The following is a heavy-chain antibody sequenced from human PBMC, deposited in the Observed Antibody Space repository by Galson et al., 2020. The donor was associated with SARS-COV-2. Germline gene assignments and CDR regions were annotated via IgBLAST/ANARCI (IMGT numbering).Heavy chain of an antibody. CDR3: ARETGYWDSSGYFEGNYYDY. Sequence: SETLSLTCTVSGASISNGRFYWSWIRQPAGKGLEWIGRIHTSGYTNYSPSLKSRVTISVVTSKNQFSLMLSSVTAADTAVYYCARETGYWDSSGYFEGNYYDYWGQGTLVTVSS. J-gene: IGHJ4*02. CDR2: IHTSGYT. V-gene: IGHV4-61*02. D-gene: IGHD3-22*01. CDR1: GASISNGRFY.